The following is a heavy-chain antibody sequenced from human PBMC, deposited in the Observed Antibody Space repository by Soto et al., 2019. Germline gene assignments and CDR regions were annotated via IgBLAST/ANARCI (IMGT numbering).Heavy chain of an antibody. CDR3: ARHETLHGDYEY. V-gene: IGHV4-59*08. Sequence: AXXTLSLTCTVSRGSITSYCWSWIRQPPGKGLEWIAYXYHRGXQPYTNHLKRXXNLPAHTXXNQSYLKLSSVTPPDTPVYYCARHETLHGDYEYWGQETLVTVSS. D-gene: IGHD4-17*01. J-gene: IGHJ4*02. CDR2: XYHRGXQ. CDR1: RGSITSYC.